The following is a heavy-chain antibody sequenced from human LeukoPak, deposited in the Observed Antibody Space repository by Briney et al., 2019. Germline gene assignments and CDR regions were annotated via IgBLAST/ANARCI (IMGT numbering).Heavy chain of an antibody. CDR3: AKDILGYCSGGSCYPRGFDY. D-gene: IGHD2-15*01. Sequence: GRSLRLSCAASGFTFSSYGMHWVRQAPGKGLERVAVISYDGSNKYYADSVKGRFTISRDNSKNTLYLQMNSLRAEDTAVYYCAKDILGYCSGGSCYPRGFDYWSQGTLVTVSS. CDR2: ISYDGSNK. V-gene: IGHV3-30*18. CDR1: GFTFSSYG. J-gene: IGHJ4*02.